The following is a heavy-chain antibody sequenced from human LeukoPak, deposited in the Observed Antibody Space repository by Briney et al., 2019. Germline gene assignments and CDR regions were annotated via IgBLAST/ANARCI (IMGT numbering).Heavy chain of an antibody. V-gene: IGHV6-1*01. CDR1: GDSVSSNSAA. CDR2: TYYRSKWYN. Sequence: SQTLSLTCAISGDSVSSNSAAWNWIRQSPSRGLEWLGRTYYRSKWYNDYAVSLKSRLTIIPDTSKNQFSLQLTPVTPEDTALYYCARGEVSDYWGQGTLVTVSS. CDR3: ARGEVSDY. J-gene: IGHJ4*02.